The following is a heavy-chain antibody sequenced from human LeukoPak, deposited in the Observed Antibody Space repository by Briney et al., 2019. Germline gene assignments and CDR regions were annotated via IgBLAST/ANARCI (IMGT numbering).Heavy chain of an antibody. V-gene: IGHV1-8*01. D-gene: IGHD3-22*01. Sequence: ASVKVSCTASGYTLTSYDINWVRQATGQGLEWMGWMNPNSGNTGYAQKFQGRASMTRDTSISTVYMELSSLRSEDTAMYYCARGDYYDSSGYRFNDYWGQGTLVTVSS. CDR2: MNPNSGNT. CDR1: GYTLTSYD. J-gene: IGHJ4*02. CDR3: ARGDYYDSSGYRFNDY.